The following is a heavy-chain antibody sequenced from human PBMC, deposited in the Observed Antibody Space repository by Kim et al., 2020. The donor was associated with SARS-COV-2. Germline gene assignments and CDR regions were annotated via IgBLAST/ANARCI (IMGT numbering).Heavy chain of an antibody. J-gene: IGHJ4*02. CDR2: IHYSGSP. CDR1: GGSISSGTYS. D-gene: IGHD3-9*01. V-gene: IGHV4-39*01. Sequence: SETLSLTCTVSGGSISSGTYSWGWIRRPPGKGLEWIASIHYSGSPYYSPSLKSRVTISLDTSKNQFSLKLTSVTAADTAVYYCARLLTGYYFFDSWGQGTVVTVSS. CDR3: ARLLTGYYFFDS.